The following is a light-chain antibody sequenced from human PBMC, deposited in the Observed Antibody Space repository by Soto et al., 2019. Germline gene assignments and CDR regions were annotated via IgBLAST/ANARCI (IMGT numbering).Light chain of an antibody. Sequence: QSVLPQPASVSGSPGQSITISCTGTSSDVGGYNSVSWYQQHPGKAPKLMIYEVSKRPSGVPDRFSGSKSGNTASLTVSGLQAEDEADYYCSSSSGSSFYVFGIGTKVTVL. CDR3: SSSSGSSFYV. V-gene: IGLV2-8*01. CDR1: SSDVGGYNS. J-gene: IGLJ1*01. CDR2: EVS.